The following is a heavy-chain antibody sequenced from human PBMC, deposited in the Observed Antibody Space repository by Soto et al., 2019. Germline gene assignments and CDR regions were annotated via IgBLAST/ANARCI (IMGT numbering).Heavy chain of an antibody. Sequence: QVRLVQSGAEVKPPGASVKVSCEASGFTFTNYAISWVRQAPGQGLEWMGWITTYNGYTNYAQNLQDRITLTTDTSTSTAFMELRSLRSDDTAVYYCARGGMGKTYWTLDYWGKGILDTVSS. CDR2: ITTYNGYT. J-gene: IGHJ4*02. CDR1: GFTFTNYA. D-gene: IGHD1-1*01. CDR3: ARGGMGKTYWTLDY. V-gene: IGHV1-18*01.